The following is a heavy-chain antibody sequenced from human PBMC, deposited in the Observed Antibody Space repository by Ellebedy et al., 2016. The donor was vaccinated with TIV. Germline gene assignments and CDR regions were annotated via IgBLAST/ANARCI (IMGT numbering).Heavy chain of an antibody. Sequence: ASVKVSCXASEYTFTSYDINWVRQATGQGLEWMGWMNPNSGNTGYAQKFQGRVTMTRNTSISTAYMELSSLRSEDTAVYYCARTKPYYYDGSAVDYWGQGTLVTVSS. CDR3: ARTKPYYYDGSAVDY. D-gene: IGHD3-22*01. J-gene: IGHJ4*02. V-gene: IGHV1-8*01. CDR1: EYTFTSYD. CDR2: MNPNSGNT.